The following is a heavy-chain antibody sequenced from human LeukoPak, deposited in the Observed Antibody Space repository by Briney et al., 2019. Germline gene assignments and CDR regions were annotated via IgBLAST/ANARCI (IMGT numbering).Heavy chain of an antibody. Sequence: GGSLRLSCAASGFTFSSYSMNWVRQTPGKGLEWVAYITSSSSTIYYAASVKGRFTISRDNAKNSLYLQMNSLRAEDTALYYCAKGKAVAGYAFEIWGRGTMVTVSS. CDR1: GFTFSSYS. D-gene: IGHD6-19*01. J-gene: IGHJ3*02. V-gene: IGHV3-48*01. CDR3: AKGKAVAGYAFEI. CDR2: ITSSSSTI.